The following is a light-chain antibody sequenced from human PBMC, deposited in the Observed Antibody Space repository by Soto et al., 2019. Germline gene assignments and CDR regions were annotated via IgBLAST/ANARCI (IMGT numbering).Light chain of an antibody. CDR1: GSNFGRHL. Sequence: QSALTQPPSVSAAPGQTVTISCSGSGSNFGRHLVYWYQQLPGTAPILLISDDNKRPSGIPDRFSFSKSGTSATQGIPGLQTGDEAAYYCGAWYSRLSVYAFGTGTKLTVL. V-gene: IGLV1-51*01. CDR2: DDN. J-gene: IGLJ1*01. CDR3: GAWYSRLSVYA.